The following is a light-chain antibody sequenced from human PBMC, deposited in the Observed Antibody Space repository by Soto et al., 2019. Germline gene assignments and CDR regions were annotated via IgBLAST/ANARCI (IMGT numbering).Light chain of an antibody. CDR2: WAS. CDR1: QSVLYSSNNKNY. V-gene: IGKV4-1*01. J-gene: IGKJ1*01. Sequence: DIVMTQSPDSLAVSLGERATINCKSSQSVLYSSNNKNYLAWYQQKPGQPPKLLIYWASTRESGVPDRFSGSGSGTDSTPTISSLQAEDVAVSYCQQYYSPWTFGQGTKVEIK. CDR3: QQYYSPWT.